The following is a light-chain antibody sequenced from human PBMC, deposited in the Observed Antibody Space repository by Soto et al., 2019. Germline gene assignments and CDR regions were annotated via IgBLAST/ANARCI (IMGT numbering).Light chain of an antibody. Sequence: EIVLTQSPGTLSFSPGERATLSCRASQSVSSSYLAWYQQKPGQAPRLLIYGASSRATGIPDRFSGSGSGTDFTLTISRLEPEDFAVYYCQQYGSSPWTVGQGTKVDSK. CDR1: QSVSSSY. V-gene: IGKV3-20*01. CDR3: QQYGSSPWT. J-gene: IGKJ1*01. CDR2: GAS.